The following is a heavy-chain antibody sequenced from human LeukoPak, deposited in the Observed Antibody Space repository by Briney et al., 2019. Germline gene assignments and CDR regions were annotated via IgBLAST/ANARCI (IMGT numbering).Heavy chain of an antibody. V-gene: IGHV3-7*03. CDR3: ARSLPYGTTWYGRSDF. CDR2: LRQDGDTK. CDR1: GFPFNAYW. D-gene: IGHD6-13*01. J-gene: IGHJ4*02. Sequence: HPGGSLRLSCAASGFPFNAYWMTWVRQAPGKGLEGVANLRQDGDTKYYVDSVKGRFTISRDNAMNSLYLQMNSLRAEDTAIYYCARSLPYGTTWYGRSDFWGQGTLVTVSS.